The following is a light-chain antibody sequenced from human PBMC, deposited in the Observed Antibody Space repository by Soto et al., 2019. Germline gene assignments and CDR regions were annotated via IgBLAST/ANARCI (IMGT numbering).Light chain of an antibody. CDR2: EVS. CDR3: SSYTRSNTRV. J-gene: IGLJ3*02. Sequence: QSVLTQPASVSGSPGQSITISCTGTSSDVGAYNYVSWYQQHPGKAPKLMIFEVSYRPSGVSNRFSGSKSGNTASLTISGLKAEGEAEYYCSSYTRSNTRVFGGGTKLTVL. CDR1: SSDVGAYNY. V-gene: IGLV2-14*01.